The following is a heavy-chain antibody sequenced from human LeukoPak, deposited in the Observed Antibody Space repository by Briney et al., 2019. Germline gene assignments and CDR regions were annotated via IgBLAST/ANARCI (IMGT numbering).Heavy chain of an antibody. CDR2: ISYDGSNK. J-gene: IGHJ6*02. D-gene: IGHD3-3*01. CDR3: AKEDDFWSGYLKIRAYGMDV. Sequence: PGGSLRLSCAASGFTFSSYGMHWVRQAPGKGLEWVAVISYDGSNKYYADSVKGRFTISRDNSKNTLYLQMNSLRAEDTAVYYCAKEDDFWSGYLKIRAYGMDVWGHGTTVTVSS. V-gene: IGHV3-30*18. CDR1: GFTFSSYG.